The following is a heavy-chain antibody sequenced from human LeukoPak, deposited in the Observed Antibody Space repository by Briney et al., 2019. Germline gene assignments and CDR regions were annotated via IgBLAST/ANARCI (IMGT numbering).Heavy chain of an antibody. V-gene: IGHV3-23*01. CDR2: ISPRGDIT. J-gene: IGHJ1*01. D-gene: IGHD3-16*01. CDR3: AKDDDWGRFNH. Sequence: GGTLRLSCAASGFSFRSHGMNWVRQAPGKGLEWVSGISPRGDITYYKDSVRGRFTISRDNFKNTVYLQLNSLRAEDTAMYYCAKDDDWGRFNHWGQGTLVTVSS. CDR1: GFSFRSHG.